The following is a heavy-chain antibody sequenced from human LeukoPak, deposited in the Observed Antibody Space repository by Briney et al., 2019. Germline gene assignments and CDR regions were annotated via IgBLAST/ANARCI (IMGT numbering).Heavy chain of an antibody. D-gene: IGHD3-16*01. V-gene: IGHV1-8*01. CDR3: ASGLGAPSGSYGMDV. Sequence: ASVKVSCKASVYTFTSYDINWVRQATGQGLEWMGWMNPNSGNTGYAQKFQGRVTMTRNTSISTAYMELSSLRSEDTAVYYCASGLGAPSGSYGMDVWGQGTTVTVSS. J-gene: IGHJ6*02. CDR2: MNPNSGNT. CDR1: VYTFTSYD.